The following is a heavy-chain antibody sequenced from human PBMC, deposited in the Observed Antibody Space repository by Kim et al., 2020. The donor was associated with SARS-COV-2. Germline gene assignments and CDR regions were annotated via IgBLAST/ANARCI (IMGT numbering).Heavy chain of an antibody. CDR2: ITEDGSEA. D-gene: IGHD3-10*01. CDR1: GFTFRTYW. V-gene: IGHV3-7*01. Sequence: GGSLRLSCVASGFTFRTYWMTWVRQPPGKGLEWVGNITEDGSEAYYADSVKGRFTISRDNAKNSLYLQMNSLRAEDTAVYYCMGDPGTYWGQGTLVTVSS. CDR3: MGDPGTY. J-gene: IGHJ4*02.